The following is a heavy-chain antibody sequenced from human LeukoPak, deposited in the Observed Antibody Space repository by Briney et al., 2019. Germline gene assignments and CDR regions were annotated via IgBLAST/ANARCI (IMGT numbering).Heavy chain of an antibody. CDR1: GVPITDYY. Sequence: SETLSLTCNISGVPITDYYWSWIRLAPRRGLEWIGYMYYSGDSNSNPSLEGRVTMSADTSTNQFSLRLTSVTAADTAIYYCARELPSTGNWLDPWGQGILVTVSS. D-gene: IGHD1-14*01. J-gene: IGHJ5*02. V-gene: IGHV4-59*01. CDR3: ARELPSTGNWLDP. CDR2: MYYSGDS.